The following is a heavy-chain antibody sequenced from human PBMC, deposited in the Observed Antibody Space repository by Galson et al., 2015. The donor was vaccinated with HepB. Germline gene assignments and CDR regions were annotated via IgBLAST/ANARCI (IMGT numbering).Heavy chain of an antibody. CDR1: GYDFNKYG. D-gene: IGHD1-7*01. CDR2: VSGYDGST. Sequence: SVKVSCKASGYDFNKYGLSWVRQAPGQGLEWMGWVSGYDGSTNYAPKFQGRVTMTTEKSTGTAYMEMRSLRSDDTAVYYCARDSRLELHLNNYYSYGMDVWGRGTAVTVS. J-gene: IGHJ6*02. CDR3: ARDSRLELHLNNYYSYGMDV. V-gene: IGHV1-18*01.